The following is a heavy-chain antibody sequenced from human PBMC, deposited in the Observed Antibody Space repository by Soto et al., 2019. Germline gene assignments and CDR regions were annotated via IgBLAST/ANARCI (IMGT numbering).Heavy chain of an antibody. CDR3: ARIPGRSWGFDF. J-gene: IGHJ4*02. V-gene: IGHV2-70*20. Sequence: GSGPTLVNPTQTLTLTCTFSGFSLSAYGMCVSWVRQPPGKALEWLALIDWDDDKYYNTSLKTRLTIPKDTSKNQVVLTMTNMDPVDTATYYCARIPGRSWGFDFWGQGALVTVSS. CDR1: GFSLSAYGMC. D-gene: IGHD6-13*01. CDR2: IDWDDDK.